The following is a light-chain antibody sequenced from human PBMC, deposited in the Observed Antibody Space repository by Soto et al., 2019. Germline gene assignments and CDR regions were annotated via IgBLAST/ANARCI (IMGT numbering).Light chain of an antibody. CDR3: HHYGCSHT. CDR1: QSVHFNY. Sequence: EVFVTQSPGTLALSPGEIVTLSCRSRQSVHFNYLLRNYYLAWYQQKPGQAPRLLIYGASNRAAGIPDRFSGSGSGTDFALIINGLRPEDCGTDYCHHYGCSHTVGQRTKMEIK. V-gene: IGKV3-20*01. CDR2: GAS. J-gene: IGKJ2*01.